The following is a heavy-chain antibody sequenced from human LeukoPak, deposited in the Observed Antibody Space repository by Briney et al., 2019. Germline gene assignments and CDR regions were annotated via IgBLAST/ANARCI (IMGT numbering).Heavy chain of an antibody. CDR1: GGTFSSYA. J-gene: IGHJ5*02. CDR3: ARDVGVLRFLEWLSREEWFDP. D-gene: IGHD3-3*01. Sequence: PVKVSCKASGGTFSSYAISWVRQAPGQGLEWMGGIIPIFGTANYAQKFQGRVTITADESTSTAYMELSSLRSEDTAVYSCARDVGVLRFLEWLSREEWFDPWGQGTLVTVSS. CDR2: IIPIFGTA. V-gene: IGHV1-69*01.